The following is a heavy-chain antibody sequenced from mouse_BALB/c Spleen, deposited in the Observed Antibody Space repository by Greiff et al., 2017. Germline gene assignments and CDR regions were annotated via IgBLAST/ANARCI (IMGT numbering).Heavy chain of an antibody. D-gene: IGHD1-3*01. J-gene: IGHJ4*01. Sequence: VKLQESGAELAKPGASVKMSCKASGYTFTSYWMHWVKQRPGQGLEWIGYINPSTGYTEYNQKFKDKATLTADKSSSTAYMQLSSLTSEDSAVYYCARGYKGYAMDYWGQGTSVTVSS. CDR1: GYTFTSYW. CDR3: ARGYKGYAMDY. V-gene: IGHV1-7*01. CDR2: INPSTGYT.